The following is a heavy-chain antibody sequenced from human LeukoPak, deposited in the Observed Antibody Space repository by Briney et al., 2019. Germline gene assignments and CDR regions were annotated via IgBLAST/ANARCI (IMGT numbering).Heavy chain of an antibody. CDR2: ISGSGGST. Sequence: GGSLRLSCAASGFTFSSYAMTWVRQAPGKGLEWVSAISGSGGSTYYADSVKGRFTISRDNSKNTLYLQMNSLRAEDTAVYYCAKDRVGARYYFDYWGQGTLVTVSS. J-gene: IGHJ4*02. CDR1: GFTFSSYA. V-gene: IGHV3-23*01. D-gene: IGHD1-26*01. CDR3: AKDRVGARYYFDY.